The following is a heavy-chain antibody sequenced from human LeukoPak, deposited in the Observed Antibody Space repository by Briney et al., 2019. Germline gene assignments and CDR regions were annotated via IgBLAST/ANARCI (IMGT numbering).Heavy chain of an antibody. D-gene: IGHD3-10*01. CDR1: GGPISRHLYF. V-gene: IGHV4-39*02. CDR2: SCYGGST. J-gene: IGHJ6*03. Sequence: PSETLSLPCTVSGGPISRHLYFWARIRQPPAKGLEWFVWSCYGGSTYYNPSLKRRVTISVDTSKDGFSLKLASVTAADTAMYYCARIVRGVVLGPNYYPYHMDVWGTGTTVSVSS. CDR3: ARIVRGVVLGPNYYPYHMDV.